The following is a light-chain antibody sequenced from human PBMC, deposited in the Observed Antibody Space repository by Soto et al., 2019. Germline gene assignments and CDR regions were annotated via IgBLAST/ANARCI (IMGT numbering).Light chain of an antibody. CDR1: SSDVGAYNY. J-gene: IGLJ3*02. V-gene: IGLV2-8*01. CDR2: EVT. Sequence: QSALTQPPSASVSPGQSVTISCTGTSSDVGAYNYVSWYQQHAGKAPKLVIYEVTKRPSGVPDRFSGSKSANTASLTVSGLEAEDEADYYCSSFASRNPWVFGGGTTVTV. CDR3: SSFASRNPWV.